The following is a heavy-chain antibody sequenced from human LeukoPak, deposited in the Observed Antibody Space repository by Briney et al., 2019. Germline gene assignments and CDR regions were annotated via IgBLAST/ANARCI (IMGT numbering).Heavy chain of an antibody. D-gene: IGHD1-26*01. J-gene: IGHJ6*03. CDR2: ISAYNGNT. Sequence: ASVKVSCKASGYTFTSYGIRWVRQAPGQGLEWMGWISAYNGNTNYAQKLQGRVTMTTDTSTSTAYMELRSLRSDDTAVYYCAIYYSGSQCGYYYYMDVWGKGTTVTVSS. V-gene: IGHV1-18*01. CDR1: GYTFTSYG. CDR3: AIYYSGSQCGYYYYMDV.